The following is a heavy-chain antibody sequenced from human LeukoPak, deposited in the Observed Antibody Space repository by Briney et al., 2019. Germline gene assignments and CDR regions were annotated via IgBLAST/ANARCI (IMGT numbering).Heavy chain of an antibody. J-gene: IGHJ3*01. CDR3: AGETSTSDLNALDV. V-gene: IGHV3-69-1*01. D-gene: IGHD2-2*01. CDR1: GFNFRDHE. Sequence: PGGSLRLSCVASGFNFRDHEMNWVRQAPGKGLEWVSKIHNNDAISYANSVKGRFIISRDNARSSLYLQMNNLRAEDTALYFCAGETSTSDLNALDVWGQGTVVTVSS. CDR2: IHNNDAI.